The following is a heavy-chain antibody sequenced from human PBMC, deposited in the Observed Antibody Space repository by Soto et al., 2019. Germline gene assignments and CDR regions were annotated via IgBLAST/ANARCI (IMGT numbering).Heavy chain of an antibody. V-gene: IGHV1-69*13. Sequence: SVKVSCKTSGGTVRTYAINWVRQAPGQGLEWMGGIIPMFGSPNYAQRLHGRVTITADESTSTVYMEMSSLRSEDTAMYYCARVKTDGALLSEMDVWGQGTTVTVSS. CDR2: IIPMFGSP. CDR3: ARVKTDGALLSEMDV. J-gene: IGHJ6*02. CDR1: GGTVRTYA. D-gene: IGHD1-26*01.